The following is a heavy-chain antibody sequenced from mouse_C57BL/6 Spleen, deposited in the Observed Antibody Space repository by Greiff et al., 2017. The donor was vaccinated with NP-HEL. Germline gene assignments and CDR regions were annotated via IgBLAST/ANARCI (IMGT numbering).Heavy chain of an antibody. J-gene: IGHJ1*03. CDR1: GYSITSGYY. D-gene: IGHD3-3*01. CDR2: ISYDGSN. Sequence: VQLQQSGPGLVKPSQSLSLTCSVTGYSITSGYYWNWIRQFPGNKLEWMGYISYDGSNNYNPSLKNRISITRDTSKNQFFLKLNSVTTEDTATYYCARGGTRYFDVWGTGTTVTVSS. V-gene: IGHV3-6*01. CDR3: ARGGTRYFDV.